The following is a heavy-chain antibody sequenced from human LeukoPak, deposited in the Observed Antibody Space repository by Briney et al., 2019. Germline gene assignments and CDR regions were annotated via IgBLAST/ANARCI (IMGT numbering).Heavy chain of an antibody. CDR1: GGSISSYY. J-gene: IGHJ4*02. Sequence: PSETLSLTCTVSGGSISSYYWSWIRQPPGKGLEWIGYIYYSGSTNYNPSLKSRVTISVDTSKNQFSLKLSSVTAADTAGYYCARDENGGFDYWGQGTLVTVSS. D-gene: IGHD3-16*01. CDR3: ARDENGGFDY. V-gene: IGHV4-59*01. CDR2: IYYSGST.